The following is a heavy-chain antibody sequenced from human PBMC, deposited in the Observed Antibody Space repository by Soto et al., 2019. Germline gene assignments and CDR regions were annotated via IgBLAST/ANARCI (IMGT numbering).Heavy chain of an antibody. CDR3: AKDMTPNYSESNAYAAFDK. V-gene: IGHV3-9*01. J-gene: IGHJ3*02. Sequence: EVQLVEAGGGLVQPGRSLRLSCAGSGFTFDDYAMHWVRQAAGEGLEWVSGISWDSDTIEYADSVQGRFTISRDKAKNSLYLQMNSLRLEDTALYFCAKDMTPNYSESNAYAAFDKWGLGTMITVSS. CDR2: ISWDSDTI. D-gene: IGHD3-22*01. CDR1: GFTFDDYA.